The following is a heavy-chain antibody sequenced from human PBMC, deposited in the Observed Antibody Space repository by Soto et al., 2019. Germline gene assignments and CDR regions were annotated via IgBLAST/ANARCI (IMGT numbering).Heavy chain of an antibody. CDR3: AGGRYGDY. V-gene: IGHV1-18*01. CDR1: GYGFTTYG. CDR2: ISAHNGNT. J-gene: IGHJ4*02. D-gene: IGHD1-1*01. Sequence: QVHLVQSGAEVKKPGASVKVSCKGSGYGFTTYGITWVRQAPGQGLEWMAWISAHNGNTNYAQKLQGRVTVTRDTSPGTAYMELRSLTSDDTAVYYCAGGRYGDYWGQGALVTVSS.